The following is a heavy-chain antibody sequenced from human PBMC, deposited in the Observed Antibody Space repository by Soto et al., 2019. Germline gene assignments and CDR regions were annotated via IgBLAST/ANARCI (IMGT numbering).Heavy chain of an antibody. V-gene: IGHV1-2*02. CDR2: INPNTGGT. D-gene: IGHD6-6*01. CDR3: ARDRPPDY. Sequence: ASVRVSCKASGYTFTAYYMHWVRQAPGQGLEWMGWINPNTGGTNYAQKFQGRVTMTRDTSISTAYMELSRLTSDDTAVYYCARDRPPDYWGQGTLVTVSS. J-gene: IGHJ4*02. CDR1: GYTFTAYY.